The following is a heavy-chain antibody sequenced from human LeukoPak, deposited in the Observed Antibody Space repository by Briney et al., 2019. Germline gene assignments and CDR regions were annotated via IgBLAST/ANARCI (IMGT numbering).Heavy chain of an antibody. V-gene: IGHV1-2*02. D-gene: IGHD3-16*01. CDR2: INPDSGGT. J-gene: IGHJ6*03. CDR1: GYTFTGYY. CDR3: VMPHYYYYSMDV. Sequence: ASVKVSCKASGYTFTGYYMHWVRQAPGQGLEWMGWINPDSGGTNYAQKFQGRVTMTRGTSISTAYMELSRLRSDDTAVYYCVMPHYYYYSMDVWGKGTTVTVSS.